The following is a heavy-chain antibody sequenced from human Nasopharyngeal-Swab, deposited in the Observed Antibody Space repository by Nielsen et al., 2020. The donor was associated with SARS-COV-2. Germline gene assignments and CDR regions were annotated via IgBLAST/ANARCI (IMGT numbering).Heavy chain of an antibody. D-gene: IGHD2-2*01. CDR1: GGSFSGYY. V-gene: IGHV4-34*01. CDR3: ARGGGVVVPAAIRRTFDI. CDR2: INHSGST. J-gene: IGHJ3*02. Sequence: SETLSLTCAVYGGSFSGYYWSWIRQPPGKGLEWIGEINHSGSTNYNPSLKSRVTISVDTSKNQFSLKLSSVTAADTAVYYCARGGGVVVPAAIRRTFDIWGQGTMVTFSS.